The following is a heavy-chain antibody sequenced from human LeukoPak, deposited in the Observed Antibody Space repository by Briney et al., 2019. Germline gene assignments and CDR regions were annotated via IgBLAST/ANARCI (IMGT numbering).Heavy chain of an antibody. CDR1: GVSFSGYY. CDR2: INHSGST. CDR3: ARLGYCSSTSCHGGYYYGMDV. V-gene: IGHV4-34*01. D-gene: IGHD2-2*01. J-gene: IGHJ6*04. Sequence: SETLSLTCAVYGVSFSGYYWSWVRQPPGKGLEWIGEINHSGSTNYNPSLKSRVTISVDTSKNQFSLKLSSVTAADTAVYYCARLGYCSSTSCHGGYYYGMDVWGKGTTVTVSS.